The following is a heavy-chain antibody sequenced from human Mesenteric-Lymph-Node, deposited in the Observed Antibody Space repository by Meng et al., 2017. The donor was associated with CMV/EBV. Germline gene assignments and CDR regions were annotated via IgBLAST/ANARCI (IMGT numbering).Heavy chain of an antibody. CDR3: ANQILGATYVKY. D-gene: IGHD1-26*01. J-gene: IGHJ1*01. CDR1: GCSVSSSTCC. Sequence: CTVSGCSVSSSTCCWGWIRQPPGKGLEWIGNICYSGTTYYNPSLNSRVTISVDTSKNQLSLKLTSVTAADSAVYYCANQILGATYVKYWGQGTLVTVSS. V-gene: IGHV4-39*07. CDR2: ICYSGTT.